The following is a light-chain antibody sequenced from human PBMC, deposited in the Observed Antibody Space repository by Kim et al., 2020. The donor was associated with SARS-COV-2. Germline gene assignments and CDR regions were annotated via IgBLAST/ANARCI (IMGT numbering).Light chain of an antibody. V-gene: IGLV3-19*01. J-gene: IGLJ2*01. Sequence: LGQTVRITCHGDSLRSYYASWYQQRPGQAPVLVIYGKNNRPSGIPDRFSGSSSGNTASLTITGAQAEDEADYYCNSRDSSGNHVVFGGGTQLTVL. CDR2: GKN. CDR3: NSRDSSGNHVV. CDR1: SLRSYY.